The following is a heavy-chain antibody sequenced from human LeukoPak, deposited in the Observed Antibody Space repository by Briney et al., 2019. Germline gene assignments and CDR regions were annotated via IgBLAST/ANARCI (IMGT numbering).Heavy chain of an antibody. CDR1: RFSFSSYA. CDR2: ISGGGGST. CDR3: AKDRGEVPTAIAY. D-gene: IGHD2-2*02. Sequence: GGSLRLSCAASRFSFSSYAMSWVRQAPGKGLEWVSAISGGGGSTYYADSVKGRFTISRDNSKNTLYLQMNSLRAEDTAVYYCAKDRGEVPTAIAYWGQGTLVTVSS. V-gene: IGHV3-23*01. J-gene: IGHJ4*02.